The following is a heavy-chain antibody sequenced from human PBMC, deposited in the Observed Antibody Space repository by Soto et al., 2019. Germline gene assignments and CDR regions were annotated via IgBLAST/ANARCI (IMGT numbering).Heavy chain of an antibody. Sequence: GGSLRLSCAASGFTFSSYAMSWVRQAPGKGLEWVSAISGSGGSTYYADSVKGRFTISRDNSKNTLYLQMNSLRAEDTAVYYCAKHDYRTYYYYYMDVWGKGTTVTVSS. J-gene: IGHJ6*03. CDR2: ISGSGGST. V-gene: IGHV3-23*01. CDR1: GFTFSSYA. D-gene: IGHD4-4*01. CDR3: AKHDYRTYYYYYMDV.